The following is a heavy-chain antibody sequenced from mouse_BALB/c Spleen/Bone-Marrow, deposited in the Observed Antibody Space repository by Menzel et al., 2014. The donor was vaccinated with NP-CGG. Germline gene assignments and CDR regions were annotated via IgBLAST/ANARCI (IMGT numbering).Heavy chain of an antibody. CDR1: ASTFTDYY. J-gene: IGHJ3*01. CDR3: ARDEGLLRFSY. CDR2: IRNKANGYTT. D-gene: IGHD2-3*01. V-gene: IGHV7-3*02. Sequence: EMKLVEYGGGLVQPGGSLRLSRATSASTFTDYYISWVRQPPGKALEWLGFIRNKANGYTTEYSASVKGGFTIARDNSQSILYLQMNTLRAEDSAGYYCARDEGLLRFSYWGQGTLVTVSA.